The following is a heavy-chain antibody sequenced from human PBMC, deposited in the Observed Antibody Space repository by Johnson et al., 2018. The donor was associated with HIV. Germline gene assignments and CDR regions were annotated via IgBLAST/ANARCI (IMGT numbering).Heavy chain of an antibody. CDR1: GFIVSTNY. V-gene: IGHV3-53*01. Sequence: MQLVESGGGLIQPGGSLRLSCAASGFIVSTNYMSWVRQAPGKGLEWVSVIYNDDSTYYADSVKGRFTISRDISKNTLSLQMNSLRAEDTAVYYCARREAARVTAVFEIWGQGTMVTVSS. CDR3: ARREAARVTAVFEI. D-gene: IGHD6-6*01. CDR2: IYNDDST. J-gene: IGHJ3*02.